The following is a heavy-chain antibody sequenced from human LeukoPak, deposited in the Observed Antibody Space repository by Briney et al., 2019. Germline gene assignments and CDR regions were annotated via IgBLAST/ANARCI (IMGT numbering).Heavy chain of an antibody. D-gene: IGHD2-15*01. CDR1: GFTFSSYG. V-gene: IGHV3-33*01. J-gene: IGHJ4*02. CDR3: ARDLRDSNPGLDY. CDR2: IWYDGSNK. Sequence: GRSLRLSCAASGFTFSSYGMHWVRQTPGKGLEWVAVIWYDGSNKYYADSVKGRFTISRDNSKNTLYLQMNSLRAEDTAVYYCARDLRDSNPGLDYWGQGTLVTVSS.